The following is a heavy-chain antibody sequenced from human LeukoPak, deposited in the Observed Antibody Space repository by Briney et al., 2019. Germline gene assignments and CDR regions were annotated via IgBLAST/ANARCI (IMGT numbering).Heavy chain of an antibody. CDR3: ARGLPLGGATSY. Sequence: GASVKVSCKASGYTFTSYDINWVRQATGRGLEWMGWMNPNSGNTGYAQKFQGRVTMTRNTSISTAYMELSSLRSEDTAVYYCARGLPLGGATSYWGQGTLVTVSS. CDR2: MNPNSGNT. D-gene: IGHD1-26*01. CDR1: GYTFTSYD. V-gene: IGHV1-8*01. J-gene: IGHJ4*02.